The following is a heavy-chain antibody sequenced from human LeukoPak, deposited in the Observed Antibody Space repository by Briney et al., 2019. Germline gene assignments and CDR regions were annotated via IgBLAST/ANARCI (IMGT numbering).Heavy chain of an antibody. CDR3: AKAPFSIGYSPADY. J-gene: IGHJ4*02. CDR2: INPSGGST. Sequence: GASVKVSCKASGYTFTSYYMHWVRQAPGQGLEWMGIINPSGGSTSYAQKFQGRVTMTRDTSTSTVYMELSSLRAEDTALYYCAKAPFSIGYSPADYWGQGTLVTVSS. V-gene: IGHV1-46*01. CDR1: GYTFTSYY. D-gene: IGHD3-22*01.